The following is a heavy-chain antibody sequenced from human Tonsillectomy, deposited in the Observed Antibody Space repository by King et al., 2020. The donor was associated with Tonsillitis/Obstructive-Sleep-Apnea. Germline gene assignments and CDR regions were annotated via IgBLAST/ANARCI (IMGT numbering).Heavy chain of an antibody. Sequence: VQLVESGGGVVQPGRSLRLSCAASGFTFSSYAMHWVRQAPGKGLEWVAVISYDGSNKYYADSVKGRFTISRDNSKNTLYLQMNSLRAEDTAVDYCASPWPWDYYYMDVWGKGTTVTVSS. J-gene: IGHJ6*03. CDR3: ASPWPWDYYYMDV. CDR2: ISYDGSNK. V-gene: IGHV3-30*04. CDR1: GFTFSSYA.